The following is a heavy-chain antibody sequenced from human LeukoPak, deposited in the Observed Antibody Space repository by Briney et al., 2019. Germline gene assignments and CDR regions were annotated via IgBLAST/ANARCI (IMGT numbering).Heavy chain of an antibody. CDR1: GGSISSYH. J-gene: IGHJ6*03. Sequence: SETLSLTCTVSGGSISSYHWSWIRQPPGKGLEWIGYIYYSGSTNYNPSLKSRVTISVDTSKNQFSLKLSSVTAADTAVYYCARGRDDSSGYYYGYYYYYMDVWGKGTTVTVSS. CDR2: IYYSGST. V-gene: IGHV4-59*01. CDR3: ARGRDDSSGYYYGYYYYYMDV. D-gene: IGHD3-22*01.